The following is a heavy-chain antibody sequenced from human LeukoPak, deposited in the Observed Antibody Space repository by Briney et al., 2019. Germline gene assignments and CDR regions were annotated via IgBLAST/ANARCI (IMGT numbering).Heavy chain of an antibody. V-gene: IGHV4-30-4*01. CDR2: IYYSGST. J-gene: IGHJ6*04. CDR1: GGSISSGDYY. D-gene: IGHD2-2*01. CDR3: ARAHRYCSSTSCYGMDV. Sequence: PSQTLSLTCTVSGGSISSGDYYWSWIRQPPGKGLEWIGYIYYSGSTYYNPSLKSRVTISVDTSKNQFSLKLSSVTAADTAVYYCARAHRYCSSTSCYGMDVWGKGTTVTVSS.